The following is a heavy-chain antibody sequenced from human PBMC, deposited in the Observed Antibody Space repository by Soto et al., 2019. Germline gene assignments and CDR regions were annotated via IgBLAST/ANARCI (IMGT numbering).Heavy chain of an antibody. Sequence: EVQLVESGGGLVQPGGSLRLSCAASGFTFSSYWMHWVRQAPGKGLVWVSRINSDGSSTSYADSVKGRFTISRDNAKNTLYLQMNRLRAEDTAVYYCAREWAPYYYDSSGYYQRSYYYGMDVWCQGTTVTVSS. V-gene: IGHV3-74*01. CDR2: INSDGSST. J-gene: IGHJ6*02. D-gene: IGHD3-22*01. CDR3: AREWAPYYYDSSGYYQRSYYYGMDV. CDR1: GFTFSSYW.